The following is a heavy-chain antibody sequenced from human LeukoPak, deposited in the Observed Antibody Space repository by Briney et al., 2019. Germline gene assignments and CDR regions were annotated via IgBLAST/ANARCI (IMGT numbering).Heavy chain of an antibody. CDR1: GGSISSSSYY. CDR3: ARGGWYGGDY. J-gene: IGHJ4*02. D-gene: IGHD6-19*01. Sequence: PSESLSLTRAVSGGSISSSSYYWGWIRQPPGKGLEWIGSIYYSGSTYYNPSLKSRVTISVDTSKNQFSLKLSSVTAADTAVYYCARGGWYGGDYGGQGTLVTVSS. V-gene: IGHV4-39*07. CDR2: IYYSGST.